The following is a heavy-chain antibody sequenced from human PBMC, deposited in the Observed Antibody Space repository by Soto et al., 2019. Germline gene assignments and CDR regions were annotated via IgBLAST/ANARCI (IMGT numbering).Heavy chain of an antibody. D-gene: IGHD6-13*01. V-gene: IGHV1-18*01. Sequence: ASVKVSCKASGYTFTSYGISWVRQAPGQGLEWMGWISAYNGNTNYAQKLQGRVTMTTDTSTSTTYMELRSLRSDDTAVYYCAREPPSSSWRVGDAFDIWGQGTMVTVSS. CDR2: ISAYNGNT. CDR3: AREPPSSSWRVGDAFDI. J-gene: IGHJ3*02. CDR1: GYTFTSYG.